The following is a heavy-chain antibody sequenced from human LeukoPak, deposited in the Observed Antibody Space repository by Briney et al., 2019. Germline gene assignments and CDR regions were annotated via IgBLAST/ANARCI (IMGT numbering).Heavy chain of an antibody. J-gene: IGHJ4*02. V-gene: IGHV1-8*01. CDR1: GYTFTSCD. CDR2: MNPNSGKT. Sequence: ASVKVSCKASGYTFTSCDINWVRQAPGQGLEGMGWMNPNSGKTGYARKFQGRVTMTKNTSISTAYMEVSSLGYEDTAIYYCAIGRRGLASAGTYDFWGQGTLITVSS. D-gene: IGHD6-13*01. CDR3: AIGRRGLASAGTYDF.